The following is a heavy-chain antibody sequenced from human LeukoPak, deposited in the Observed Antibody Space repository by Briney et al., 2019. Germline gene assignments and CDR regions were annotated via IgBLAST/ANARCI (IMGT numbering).Heavy chain of an antibody. V-gene: IGHV1-2*02. D-gene: IGHD6-6*01. J-gene: IGHJ4*02. CDR1: GYTFTRYY. Sequence: ASVKVSCKASGYTFTRYYMHWVRQAPGQGREWMGWINPNSGGTNYAQKFQRRVTMTRDTSISTAYMELSRLRSDDTAVYYWAREGYSSSGGGIDYWGQGTLVTVSS. CDR3: AREGYSSSGGGIDY. CDR2: INPNSGGT.